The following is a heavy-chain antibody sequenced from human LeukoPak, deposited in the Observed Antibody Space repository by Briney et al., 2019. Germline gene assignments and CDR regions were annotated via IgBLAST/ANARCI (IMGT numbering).Heavy chain of an antibody. V-gene: IGHV3-23*01. Sequence: QPGGSLRISCEASGFTFGSFAMYWVRQAPGKGLDWIAGIFGSGGSPHYADSVKGRFTISRDNSKNTVYLQINSLRAEDTAVYYCGKTTAGYSSGQKPAWPVDYWGQGTLVTVSS. J-gene: IGHJ4*02. D-gene: IGHD5-18*01. CDR3: GKTTAGYSSGQKPAWPVDY. CDR2: IFGSGGSP. CDR1: GFTFGSFA.